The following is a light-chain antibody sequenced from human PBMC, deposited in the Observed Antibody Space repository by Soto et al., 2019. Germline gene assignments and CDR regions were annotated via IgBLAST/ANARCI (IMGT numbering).Light chain of an antibody. CDR3: QQYGDSTRT. CDR1: QSVSSY. J-gene: IGKJ1*01. Sequence: EIVLTQSPATLSLSPGERVTLSCRASQSVSSYLAWYPEKPGQAPTLLIYGASRRTPGIPDRFSGRGAGTDFTLTISGLEPEDFEVDYCQQYGDSTRTFGQGTKVDIK. CDR2: GAS. V-gene: IGKV3-20*01.